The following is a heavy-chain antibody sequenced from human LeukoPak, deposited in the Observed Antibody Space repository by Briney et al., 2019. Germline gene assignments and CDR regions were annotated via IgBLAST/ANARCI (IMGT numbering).Heavy chain of an antibody. CDR2: IYYSGST. CDR1: GGPISSGDYY. D-gene: IGHD2-2*01. Sequence: SETLSLTCTVSGGPISSGDYYWSWIRQPPGKGLEWIGYIYYSGSTYYNPSLKSRVTISVDTSKNQFSLKLSSVTAADTAVYYCARGGGYCSSTSCLPLDYWGQGTLVTVSS. CDR3: ARGGGYCSSTSCLPLDY. V-gene: IGHV4-30-4*08. J-gene: IGHJ4*02.